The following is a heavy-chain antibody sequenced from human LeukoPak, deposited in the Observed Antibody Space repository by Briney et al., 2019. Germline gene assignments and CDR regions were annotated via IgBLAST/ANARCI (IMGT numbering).Heavy chain of an antibody. D-gene: IGHD3-9*01. J-gene: IGHJ3*02. Sequence: SVKVSCKASGCTFSSYAISWVRQAPGQGLEWMGGIIPIFGTANYAQKFQGRVTITADESTSTAYMELSSLRSEDTAVYYCASRNDWGYAFDIWGQGTMVTVSS. CDR3: ASRNDWGYAFDI. CDR2: IIPIFGTA. V-gene: IGHV1-69*13. CDR1: GCTFSSYA.